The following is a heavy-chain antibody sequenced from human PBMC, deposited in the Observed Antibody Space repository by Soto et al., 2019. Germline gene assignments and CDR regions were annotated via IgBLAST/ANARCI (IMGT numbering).Heavy chain of an antibody. D-gene: IGHD5-18*01. CDR2: ITGAGDGT. V-gene: IGHV3-74*01. CDR1: GFTIENSV. J-gene: IGHJ3*02. Sequence: EVQLVESGGGLVQPGGSLRLSCVASGFTIENSVMHWVRQTPGKGLMWVSRITGAGDGTLYADSVQGRFTISRDNDKNTVYLHMTGLRVEETAVYYCARAQKWRQLSLNIFDIWGQGTTVTVSS. CDR3: ARAQKWRQLSLNIFDI.